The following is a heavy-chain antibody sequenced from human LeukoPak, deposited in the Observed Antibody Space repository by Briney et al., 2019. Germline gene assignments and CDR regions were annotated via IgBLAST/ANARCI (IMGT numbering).Heavy chain of an antibody. J-gene: IGHJ4*02. Sequence: SETLSLTCAVYGGSFSGDFWSWLRQSPGKGLEWIGEIKHDGSTTYNPSLESRVTMSLDTSTNQISLEMTSVTAADTAIYYCATYRQVLLPFESWGQGTLVTVSS. CDR1: GGSFSGDF. V-gene: IGHV4-34*10. CDR2: IKHDGST. D-gene: IGHD2-8*02. CDR3: ATYRQVLLPFES.